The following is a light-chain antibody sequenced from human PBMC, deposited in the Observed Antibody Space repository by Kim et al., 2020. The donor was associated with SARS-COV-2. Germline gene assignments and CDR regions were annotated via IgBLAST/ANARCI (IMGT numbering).Light chain of an antibody. V-gene: IGKV3-20*01. CDR3: QQYGNSPRT. CDR2: GAS. J-gene: IGKJ2*02. CDR1: QSVSSSY. Sequence: LSTGERATLSCRASQSVSSSYLAWYQQKPGQAPRLLIYGASSRATGISDRFSGSGSGTDFTLTISRLEPEDFAVYYCQQYGNSPRTFGQGTKLEI.